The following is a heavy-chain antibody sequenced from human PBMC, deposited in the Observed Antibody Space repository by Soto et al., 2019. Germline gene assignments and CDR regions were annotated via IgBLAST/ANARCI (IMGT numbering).Heavy chain of an antibody. J-gene: IGHJ4*02. CDR1: GCTFSSYA. CDR3: ERSSGIVVVTDTLDY. V-gene: IGHV1-69*13. D-gene: IGHD2-21*02. CDR2: LIPMFGTA. Sequence: SGKVSCKASGCTFSSYAISWVRQAPGQVLEWIGGLIPMFGTANYAQKFQGRITITADESTSTAYMELSSLRSDDTAVYYCERSSGIVVVTDTLDYWGQGTLVTICS.